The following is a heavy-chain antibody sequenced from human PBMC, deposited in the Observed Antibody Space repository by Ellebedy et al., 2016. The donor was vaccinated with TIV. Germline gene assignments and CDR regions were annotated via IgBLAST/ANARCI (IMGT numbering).Heavy chain of an antibody. CDR1: GFTVSSNY. CDR3: ARSKLMVYAD. V-gene: IGHV3-53*01. J-gene: IGHJ4*02. CDR2: IYSGGNT. Sequence: GESLKISCAASGFTVSSNYMSWLRQAPARGLEWVSVIYSGGNTYYADSVKGRFTMSRDNSKNTLYLQLNSLRAEDTAVYYCARSKLMVYADWGQGTLVTVSS. D-gene: IGHD2-8*01.